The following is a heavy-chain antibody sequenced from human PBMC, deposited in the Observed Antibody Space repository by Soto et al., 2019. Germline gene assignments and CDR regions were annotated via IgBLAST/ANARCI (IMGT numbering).Heavy chain of an antibody. V-gene: IGHV3-33*01. CDR3: ASGIQRGWYVFDY. J-gene: IGHJ4*02. CDR2: IWYDGSNK. D-gene: IGHD6-19*01. CDR1: GFTFSSYG. Sequence: GGSLRLSCAASGFTFSSYGMHWVRQAPGKGLEWVAVIWYDGSNKYYADSVKGRFTISRDNSKNTLYLQMNSLRAEDTAVYYCASGIQRGWYVFDYWGQGTLVTVSS.